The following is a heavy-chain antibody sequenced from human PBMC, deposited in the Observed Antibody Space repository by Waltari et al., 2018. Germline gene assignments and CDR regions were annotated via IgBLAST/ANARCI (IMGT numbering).Heavy chain of an antibody. CDR3: ARARCATSSCYEGSWFDS. CDR2: IYHSGTT. CDR1: TYSISSGYY. D-gene: IGHD2-15*01. Sequence: QVQLQESGPGLMMPSETLSLTCSVSTYSISSGYYWGWLRQPPGKGLEWIGSIYHSGTTYYKPSLKSRVTILVDKSKKQFSLKLSSVTAADTAVYYCARARCATSSCYEGSWFDSWGQGTLVTVSS. J-gene: IGHJ5*01. V-gene: IGHV4-38-2*02.